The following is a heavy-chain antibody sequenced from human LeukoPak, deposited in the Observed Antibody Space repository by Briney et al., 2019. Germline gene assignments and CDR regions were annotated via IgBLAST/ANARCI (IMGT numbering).Heavy chain of an antibody. J-gene: IGHJ5*02. CDR1: GFTFSDYY. D-gene: IGHD5-24*01. CDR2: ISSSGSTI. CDR3: ARETRWLQLPDWFDP. Sequence: PGGSLRLSCAASGFTFSDYYMSWIRQAPGKGLEWVSYISSSGSTIYYADSVKGRFTISRDNTKNSLYPQMNSLRAEDTAVYYCARETRWLQLPDWFDPWGQGTLVTVSS. V-gene: IGHV3-11*04.